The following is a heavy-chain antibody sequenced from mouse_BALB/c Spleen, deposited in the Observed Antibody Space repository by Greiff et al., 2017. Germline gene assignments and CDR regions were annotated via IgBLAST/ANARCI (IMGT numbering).Heavy chain of an antibody. CDR3: NARMGTTLYYYAMDY. Sequence: EVQRVESGAELVRSGASVKLSCTASGFNIKDYYMHWVKQRPEQGLEWIGWIDPENGDTEYAPKFQGKATMTADTSSNTAYLQLSSLTSEDTAVYYCNARMGTTLYYYAMDYWGQGTSVTVSS. CDR1: GFNIKDYY. V-gene: IGHV14-4*02. CDR2: IDPENGDT. D-gene: IGHD2-10*02. J-gene: IGHJ4*01.